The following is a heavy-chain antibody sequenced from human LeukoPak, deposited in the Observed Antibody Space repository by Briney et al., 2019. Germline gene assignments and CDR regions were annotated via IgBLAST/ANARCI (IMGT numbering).Heavy chain of an antibody. D-gene: IGHD6-19*01. J-gene: IGHJ4*02. V-gene: IGHV4-34*01. CDR1: GGSFSGYY. CDR2: INHSAST. CDR3: ASKPPRSGWYGGRTLNYFDY. Sequence: SETLSLTCAVYGGSFSGYYWSWIRHPPGNWLELIREINHSASTNYNPSLKSRVTISVDTSKNQFSLKLSSVTAADTAVYYRASKPPRSGWYGGRTLNYFDYWGQGTLVTVSS.